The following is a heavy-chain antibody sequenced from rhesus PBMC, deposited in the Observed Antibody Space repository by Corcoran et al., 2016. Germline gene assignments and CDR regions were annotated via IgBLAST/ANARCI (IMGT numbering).Heavy chain of an antibody. Sequence: QVQLVQSGAEIKQPGASVKLSCKASGYTFTSYSMHWVRQAPGQGLEWIGLISPYNGKKGYAQHFQGRVTITTDTSTSTGYMELSSLRSEDTAVYYCTRASGWELQRGFDYWGQGVLVTVSS. D-gene: IGHD1-44*02. V-gene: IGHV1-1*01. J-gene: IGHJ4*01. CDR2: ISPYNGKK. CDR3: TRASGWELQRGFDY. CDR1: GYTFTSYS.